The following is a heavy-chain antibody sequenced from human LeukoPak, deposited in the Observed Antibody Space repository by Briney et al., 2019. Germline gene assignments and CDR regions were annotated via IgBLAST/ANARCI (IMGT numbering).Heavy chain of an antibody. CDR2: INSDARST. CDR1: GFTFSRYW. CDR3: ARGDSIAVAEYYFDY. Sequence: PGGSLRLSCAASGFTFSRYWMHWVRQAPGKGLVWVSRINSDARSTDYADSVKGRFTISRDNSKNTLYLQMNSLRAEDTAVYYCARGDSIAVAEYYFDYWGQGTLVTVSS. V-gene: IGHV3-74*01. J-gene: IGHJ4*02. D-gene: IGHD6-19*01.